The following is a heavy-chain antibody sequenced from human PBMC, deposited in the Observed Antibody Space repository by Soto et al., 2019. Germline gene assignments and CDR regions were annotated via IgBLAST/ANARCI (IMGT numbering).Heavy chain of an antibody. CDR3: TTLSITSFGVICMDV. CDR2: IKSKTDGGTT. V-gene: IGHV3-15*07. Sequence: PGGSLRLSCAASGFTFSSYWMNWVRQAPGKGLEWVGRIKSKTDGGTTDYAAPVKGRFTISRDDSKNTLYLQMNSLKTEDTAVYYCTTLSITSFGVICMDVWGQGTTVTVSS. J-gene: IGHJ6*02. D-gene: IGHD3-3*01. CDR1: GFTFSSYW.